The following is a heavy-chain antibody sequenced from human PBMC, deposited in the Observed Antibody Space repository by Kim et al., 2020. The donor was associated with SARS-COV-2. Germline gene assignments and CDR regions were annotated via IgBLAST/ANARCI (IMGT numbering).Heavy chain of an antibody. CDR1: GHTLIDLS. J-gene: IGHJ3*02. V-gene: IGHV1-24*01. CDR3: AAWSLLDCSSITCYASDI. CDR2: FDPEDGET. Sequence: ASVKVSCKVSGHTLIDLSMHWVRQAPGRGLEWMGGFDPEDGETIYAQKFQGRVTMTEDTSTDTAYMELSSLRSEDTAVYYCAAWSLLDCSSITCYASDIWGRGKMVIVSS. D-gene: IGHD2-2*01.